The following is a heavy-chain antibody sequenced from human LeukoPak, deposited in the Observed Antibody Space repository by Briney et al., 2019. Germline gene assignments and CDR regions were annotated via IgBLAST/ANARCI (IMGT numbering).Heavy chain of an antibody. Sequence: ASVKVSCKASGYTFTGYYMHWVRQAPGQGLEWMGWINPNSGGTNYAQKFQGRVTMTRDTSISTAYMELSRLRSDDTAVYYCARPLWFGSAGDFQHWGQGTLVTVSS. CDR1: GYTFTGYY. D-gene: IGHD3-10*01. CDR2: INPNSGGT. CDR3: ARPLWFGSAGDFQH. J-gene: IGHJ1*01. V-gene: IGHV1-2*02.